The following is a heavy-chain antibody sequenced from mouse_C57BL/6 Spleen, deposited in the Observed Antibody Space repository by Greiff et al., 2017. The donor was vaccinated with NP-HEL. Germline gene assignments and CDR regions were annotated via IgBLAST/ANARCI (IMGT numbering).Heavy chain of an antibody. V-gene: IGHV1-80*01. CDR1: GYAFSSYW. D-gene: IGHD2-4*01. Sequence: QVQLQQSGAELVKPGASVKISCKASGYAFSSYWMNWVKQRPGKGLEWIGQIYPGDGDTNYNGKFKGKATLTADKSSSTAYMQLSSLTSEDSAVYFCARSYDYPYYFDYWGQGTTLTVSS. J-gene: IGHJ2*01. CDR2: IYPGDGDT. CDR3: ARSYDYPYYFDY.